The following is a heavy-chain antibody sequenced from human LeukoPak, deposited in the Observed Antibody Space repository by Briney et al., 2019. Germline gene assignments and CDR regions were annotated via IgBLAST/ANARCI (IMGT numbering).Heavy chain of an antibody. Sequence: GGSLRLSCAASGFTFSSYSMNWVRQAPGKGLEWVSYISSSSSTIYYADSVKGRFTISRDNAKNSLYLQMNSLRAEDTAVYYCAKDTYYYGSGSSPVGYWGQGTLVTVSS. V-gene: IGHV3-48*04. CDR2: ISSSSSTI. CDR1: GFTFSSYS. CDR3: AKDTYYYGSGSSPVGY. D-gene: IGHD3-10*01. J-gene: IGHJ4*02.